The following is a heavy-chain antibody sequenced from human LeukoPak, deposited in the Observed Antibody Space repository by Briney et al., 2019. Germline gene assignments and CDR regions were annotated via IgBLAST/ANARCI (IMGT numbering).Heavy chain of an antibody. CDR2: IIPIFGTA. V-gene: IGHV1-69*05. CDR3: ARVLGGIVGATGLDY. Sequence: SVRVSCKASGGTFSSYAISWVRQAPGQGLEWMGGIIPIFGTANYAQKFQGRVTITTDESTSTAYMELSSLRSEDTAVYYCARVLGGIVGATGLDYWGQGTLVTVSS. CDR1: GGTFSSYA. J-gene: IGHJ4*02. D-gene: IGHD1-26*01.